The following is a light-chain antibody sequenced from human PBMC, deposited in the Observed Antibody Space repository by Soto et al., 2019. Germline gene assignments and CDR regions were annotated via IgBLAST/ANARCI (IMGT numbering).Light chain of an antibody. CDR3: QQYTNWPIT. CDR2: GIS. V-gene: IGKV3D-15*01. CDR1: QTVGRDY. J-gene: IGKJ5*01. Sequence: EMVMTQSPGTLSVSPVARATLSCRASQTVGRDYLAWYQHKPGQAPRLLIYGISNRATGIPDRFSGSGSGTEFTLTISSVQPEDVAIYYCQQYTNWPITFGQGTRLEI.